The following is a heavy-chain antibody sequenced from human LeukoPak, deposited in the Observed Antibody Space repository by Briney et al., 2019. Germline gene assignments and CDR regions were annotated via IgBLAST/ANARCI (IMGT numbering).Heavy chain of an antibody. Sequence: GGSLRLSCAASGFSFSSYWMSWVRQAPGKGLEWVANIKQDGSQKYYVDSVKGRFTISRDNAKNSLYLQMNSLRVEDTAVYYCVRGLGTGSYWGQGTLVTVSP. CDR2: IKQDGSQK. CDR3: VRGLGTGSY. V-gene: IGHV3-7*03. J-gene: IGHJ4*02. D-gene: IGHD3-9*01. CDR1: GFSFSSYW.